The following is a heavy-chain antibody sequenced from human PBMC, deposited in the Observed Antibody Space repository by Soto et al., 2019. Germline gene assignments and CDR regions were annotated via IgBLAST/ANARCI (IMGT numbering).Heavy chain of an antibody. CDR3: AKGYSTMIVVANCDY. Sequence: GGSLRLSCAASGFTFDEFAMHCVRQAPGKGLEWISGISWNSGRIAYADSVKGRFTISRDNAKNSLYLQMNSLRAEATALYYCAKGYSTMIVVANCDYWGQGTLVTVS. CDR2: ISWNSGRI. CDR1: GFTFDEFA. V-gene: IGHV3-9*01. D-gene: IGHD3-22*01. J-gene: IGHJ4*02.